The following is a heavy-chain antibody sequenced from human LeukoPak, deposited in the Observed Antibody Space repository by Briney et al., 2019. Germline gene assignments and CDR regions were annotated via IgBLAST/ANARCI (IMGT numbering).Heavy chain of an antibody. D-gene: IGHD2-15*01. Sequence: GGSLRLSCSASGFPFSSYALHWVRQAPGKGLEYVSAISDSGGSTYYADSVKGRFTISRDNSKNTLYLQMSSLRAEDTAVYFCVRGYSFGPYGMDVWGQGTTVTVSS. CDR2: ISDSGGST. V-gene: IGHV3-64D*09. CDR3: VRGYSFGPYGMDV. CDR1: GFPFSSYA. J-gene: IGHJ6*02.